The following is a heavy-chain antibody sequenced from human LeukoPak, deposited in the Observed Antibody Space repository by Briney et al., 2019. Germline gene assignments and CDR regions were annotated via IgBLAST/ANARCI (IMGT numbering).Heavy chain of an antibody. D-gene: IGHD1-14*01. V-gene: IGHV3-23*01. J-gene: IGHJ6*03. CDR2: ISGSGGST. CDR1: GFTFSSYA. Sequence: AGGSLRLSCAASGFTFSSYAMSWVRQAPGKGLEWVSAISGSGGSTYYPGSVKGRFTISRDNANNSLYLQLNSLRAGDTAVYYCVRGNRPGAHYYYMDVWGKGTTVTISS. CDR3: VRGNRPGAHYYYMDV.